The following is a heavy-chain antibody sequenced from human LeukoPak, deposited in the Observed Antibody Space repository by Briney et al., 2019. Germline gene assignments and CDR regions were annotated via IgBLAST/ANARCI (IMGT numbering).Heavy chain of an antibody. Sequence: PGGSLRLSCAASGFTFSSYAMSWVRQAPGKGLEWVSGISSTGGSTYYADSVKGRFTISRDNSKNTLYVQMNSLTAEDTAVYYCVRGYSSLDPWGQGTLVTVSS. V-gene: IGHV3-23*01. D-gene: IGHD6-19*01. CDR3: VRGYSSLDP. CDR2: ISSTGGST. J-gene: IGHJ5*02. CDR1: GFTFSSYA.